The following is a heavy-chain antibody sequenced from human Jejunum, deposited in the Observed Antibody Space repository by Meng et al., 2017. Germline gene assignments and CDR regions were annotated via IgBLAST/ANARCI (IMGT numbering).Heavy chain of an antibody. CDR1: GFNFTNYG. Sequence: VPLVESGGGVVQPGKSLRLSCAASGFNFTNYGMPWVRQAPGKGLVWVAVIWHDGSKVFYADSVRGRFTISRDNSHNTVDLQMNSVRVDDTAVYFCLRGRDYWGQGTLVTVSS. CDR2: IWHDGSKV. CDR3: LRGRDY. J-gene: IGHJ4*02. D-gene: IGHD3-10*01. V-gene: IGHV3-33*01.